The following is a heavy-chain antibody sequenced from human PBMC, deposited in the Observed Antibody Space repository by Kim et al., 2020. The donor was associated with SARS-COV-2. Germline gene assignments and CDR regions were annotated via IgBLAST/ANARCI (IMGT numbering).Heavy chain of an antibody. J-gene: IGHJ5*02. CDR3: ARVGWDSGYDLTGLGNWFDP. CDR1: GYTFTSYY. V-gene: IGHV1-46*01. CDR2: INPSGGST. D-gene: IGHD5-12*01. Sequence: ASVKVSCKASGYTFTSYYMHWVRQAPGQGLEWMGIINPSGGSTSYAQKFQGRVTMTRDTSTNTVYMELSSLRSEDTAVYYCARVGWDSGYDLTGLGNWFDPWGQGTLVTVSS.